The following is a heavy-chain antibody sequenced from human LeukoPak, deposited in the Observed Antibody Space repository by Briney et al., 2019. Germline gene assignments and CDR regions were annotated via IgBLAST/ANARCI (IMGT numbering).Heavy chain of an antibody. D-gene: IGHD5/OR15-5a*01. CDR2: IKQDGSEK. Sequence: PGGSLSLSCAASGLIVSNYWMSWVRQAPGKGLEWVANIKQDGSEKYYVDSVKGRFTISRDNVKNSLYLQMNSLRAEDTAVYYCANVFYYGMEVWGQGTTVTVSS. V-gene: IGHV3-7*01. CDR1: GLIVSNYW. CDR3: ANVFYYGMEV. J-gene: IGHJ6*02.